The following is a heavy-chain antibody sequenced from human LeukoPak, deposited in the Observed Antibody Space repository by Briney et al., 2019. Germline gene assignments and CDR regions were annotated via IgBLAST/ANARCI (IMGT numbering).Heavy chain of an antibody. J-gene: IGHJ4*02. CDR2: ISYDGSNK. V-gene: IGHV3-30-3*01. D-gene: IGHD5-24*01. CDR3: TRVGYIDEGIDY. Sequence: GGSLRLSCAASGFTFSSYAMHWVRQAPGKGLEWVAVISYDGSNKYYADSVKGRLTISRDNAKNSLYLQMNSLRAEDTAIYYCTRVGYIDEGIDYWGQGTLVTVSS. CDR1: GFTFSSYA.